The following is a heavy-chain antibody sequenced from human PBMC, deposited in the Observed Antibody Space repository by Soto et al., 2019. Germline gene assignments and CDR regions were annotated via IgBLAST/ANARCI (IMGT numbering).Heavy chain of an antibody. CDR1: EGPFNSYV. CDR2: ILPIYGTA. V-gene: IGHV1-69*01. D-gene: IGHD6-13*01. J-gene: IGHJ6*02. CDR3: ARGRGIASSSPLDV. Sequence: QLVQAGGEVRKPGSSVKVSCKASEGPFNSYVISWVRQAPGQGLEWMGGILPIYGTANYAPKFQGRVTIPADESTRTASMEPSSLRSEDTAVYYCARGRGIASSSPLDVWGQGNRVTVPS.